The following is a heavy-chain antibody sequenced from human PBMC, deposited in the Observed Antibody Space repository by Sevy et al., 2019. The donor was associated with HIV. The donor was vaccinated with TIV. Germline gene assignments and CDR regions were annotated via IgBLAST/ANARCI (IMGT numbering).Heavy chain of an antibody. V-gene: IGHV4-39*01. J-gene: IGHJ6*02. CDR2: IYNSGST. CDR3: ARRYCSSTSCYVPGYYGMDV. Sequence: SETLSLTCTVSGGFVTSTSYYWAWIRQSPGKGLEWIGSIYNSGSTYYNPSLKSRVTISVHTSKSQFSLRLSSVTAADTAVYYWARRYCSSTSCYVPGYYGMDVWGQGTRSPSP. CDR1: GGFVTSTSYY. D-gene: IGHD2-2*01.